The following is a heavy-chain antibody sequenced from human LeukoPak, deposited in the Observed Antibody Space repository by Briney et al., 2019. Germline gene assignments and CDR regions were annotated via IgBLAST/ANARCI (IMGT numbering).Heavy chain of an antibody. CDR1: GGTFSSYA. Sequence: EASVKVSCKASGGTFSSYAISWVRQAPGQGLEWMGRIIPILGIANYAQKFQGRVTITADKSTSTAYMELSSLRSEDTAVYYCATYFLDTSARDWGQGTLVTVSS. J-gene: IGHJ4*02. CDR2: IIPILGIA. CDR3: ATYFLDTSARD. V-gene: IGHV1-69*04. D-gene: IGHD3-22*01.